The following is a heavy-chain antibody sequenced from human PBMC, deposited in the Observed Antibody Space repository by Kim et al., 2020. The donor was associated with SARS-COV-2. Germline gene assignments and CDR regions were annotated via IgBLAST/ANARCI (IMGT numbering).Heavy chain of an antibody. CDR3: AKGGSGSSKPLDC. Sequence: GSLRLSCAASGFTVSSNYMSWVRQAPGKGLEWVSVIYSGGSTYYADSVKGRFTISRDNSKNTVYLQMNSLRVEDTAVYYCAKGGSGSSKPLDCWGQGTLVTVSS. CDR1: GFTVSSNY. J-gene: IGHJ4*02. CDR2: IYSGGST. D-gene: IGHD1-26*01. V-gene: IGHV3-53*01.